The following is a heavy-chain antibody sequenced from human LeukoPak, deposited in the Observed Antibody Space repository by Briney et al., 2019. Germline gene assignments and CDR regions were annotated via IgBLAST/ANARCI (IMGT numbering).Heavy chain of an antibody. Sequence: GASVKVSCKASGYTFTSYYMHWVRQAPGQGLEWMGWISAYNGNTNYAQKLQGRVTMTTDTSTSTAYMELRSLRSDDTAVYYCARENSQDFDYWGQGTLVTVSS. CDR2: ISAYNGNT. J-gene: IGHJ4*02. V-gene: IGHV1-18*04. CDR1: GYTFTSYY. CDR3: ARENSQDFDY.